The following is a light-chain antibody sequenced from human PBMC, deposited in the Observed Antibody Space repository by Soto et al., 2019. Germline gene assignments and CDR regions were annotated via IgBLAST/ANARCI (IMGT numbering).Light chain of an antibody. CDR3: MKGIQTPLT. CDR1: QSLLHSNGYTY. Sequence: DIVMTQSPLSLPVSPGEPASISCRSSQSLLHSNGYTYVDWYLQKAGQSPQLLIYMASHRASGVPDRFSGSGSGTEFTLKISRVEAEDVGVYYCMKGIQTPLTFGGGTKVDIK. CDR2: MAS. J-gene: IGKJ4*01. V-gene: IGKV2-28*01.